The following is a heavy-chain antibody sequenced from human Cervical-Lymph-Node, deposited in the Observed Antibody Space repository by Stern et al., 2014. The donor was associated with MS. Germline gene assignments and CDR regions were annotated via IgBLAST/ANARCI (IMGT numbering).Heavy chain of an antibody. CDR2: ISGNSADI. J-gene: IGHJ3*01. CDR3: AKDTLYSLDGFDL. D-gene: IGHD3-16*01. V-gene: IGHV3-9*01. Sequence: QLVESGGDLVQPGGSLRLSCAASGFSFYDYDMHWVRQAPGKGLEWVSRISGNSADIAYADSVKGRFTISRDNGKKSLHLQMDSLRLEDTALYYCAKDTLYSLDGFDLWGQGTLVTVSS. CDR1: GFSFYDYD.